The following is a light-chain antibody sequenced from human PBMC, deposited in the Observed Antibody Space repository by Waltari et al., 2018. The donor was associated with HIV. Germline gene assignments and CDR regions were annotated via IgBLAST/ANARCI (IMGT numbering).Light chain of an antibody. J-gene: IGLJ1*01. CDR1: SSNIGKNS. V-gene: IGLV1-47*01. CDR3: ATWDDGLSGPV. Sequence: QSVLTQSPSASATPGQRVTISGSGSSSNIGKNSVFWYQQVPGTAPKLLIYKNNQLPSGVPGRCSVSNSGTSASLAISGLRSDDEADYYCATWDDGLSGPVFGTGTKVTVL. CDR2: KNN.